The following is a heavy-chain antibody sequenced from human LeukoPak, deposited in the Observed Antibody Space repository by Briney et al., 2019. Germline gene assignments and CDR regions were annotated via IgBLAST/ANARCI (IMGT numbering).Heavy chain of an antibody. V-gene: IGHV4-61*02. CDR2: IYTSGST. CDR1: GGSISSGSYY. D-gene: IGHD3-10*01. Sequence: SETLSLTCTVSGGSISSGSYYWRWIRQPAGTGLEWIGRIYTSGSTNYNPSLKSRVTISVDTSKNQFSLKLSSVTAADTAVYYCARTGDGSGSYSTYYFDYWGQGTLVTVSS. J-gene: IGHJ4*02. CDR3: ARTGDGSGSYSTYYFDY.